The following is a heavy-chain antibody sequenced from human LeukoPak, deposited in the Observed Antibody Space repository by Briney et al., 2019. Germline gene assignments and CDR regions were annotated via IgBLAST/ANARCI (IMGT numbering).Heavy chain of an antibody. CDR2: INHSGST. D-gene: IGHD3-10*01. Sequence: PSETLSLTCAVYGGSFSGYYWSWIRQPPGKGLEWIGEINHSGSTNYNPSFKSRVTISVDTSKNQFSLKLSSVTAADTAVYYCARASQGLWFRYWFDPWGQGTLVTVSS. J-gene: IGHJ5*02. CDR3: ARASQGLWFRYWFDP. V-gene: IGHV4-34*01. CDR1: GGSFSGYY.